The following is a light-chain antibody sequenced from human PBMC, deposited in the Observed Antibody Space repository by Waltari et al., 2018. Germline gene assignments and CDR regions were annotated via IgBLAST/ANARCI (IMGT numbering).Light chain of an antibody. CDR2: DDS. Sequence: QSVLTQPPSVSGAPGQRVTIPCTGSTPNVGATSGVSWYQQLPGEAPKLLIHDDSSRPSGVPDRFSGSKSGTSAYLAITGLQAEDEADYYCQSYDGSLTGWVFGGGTNLAVL. J-gene: IGLJ3*02. CDR3: QSYDGSLTGWV. CDR1: TPNVGATSG. V-gene: IGLV1-40*01.